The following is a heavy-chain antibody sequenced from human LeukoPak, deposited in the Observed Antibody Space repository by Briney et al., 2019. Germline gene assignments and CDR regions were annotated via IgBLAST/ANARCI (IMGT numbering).Heavy chain of an antibody. J-gene: IGHJ4*02. Sequence: GGSLRLSCAASGFTLTGYEMSWGRLAPGKGLEWVSYISRTGNSIYYADSVKGRFTVSRDSAKNSLYLQMNSLRAEDTAVYYCARGQYSSNWYVDYWGQGTLVTVAS. V-gene: IGHV3-48*03. CDR2: ISRTGNSI. D-gene: IGHD6-13*01. CDR3: ARGQYSSNWYVDY. CDR1: GFTLTGYE.